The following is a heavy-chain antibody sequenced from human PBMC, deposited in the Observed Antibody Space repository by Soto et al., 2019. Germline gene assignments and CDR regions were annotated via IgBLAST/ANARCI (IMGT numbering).Heavy chain of an antibody. CDR1: GFTFSSYG. Sequence: GGSLRLSCAASGFTFSSYGMHWVRQAPGKGLEWVAVISYDGSNKNYADSVKGRFTISRDNSKNTLYLQMNSLRAEDTAVYYCARYYGDYGAFDIWGQGTMVTVSS. CDR2: ISYDGSNK. J-gene: IGHJ3*02. CDR3: ARYYGDYGAFDI. D-gene: IGHD4-17*01. V-gene: IGHV3-30*03.